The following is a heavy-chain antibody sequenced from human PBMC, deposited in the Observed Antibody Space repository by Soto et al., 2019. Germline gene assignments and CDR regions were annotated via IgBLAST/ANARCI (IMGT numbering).Heavy chain of an antibody. J-gene: IGHJ4*02. CDR1: GYTFRRFG. CDR3: AKEYCDSSRCYLPDY. Sequence: VPLVQSGAEVKEPGASVKVSCKASGYTFRRFGISWVRQAPGQGLEWMGWIDPNNGHTKDAQKFQDRLTMTTDTYTTTAYMELRSLRSDDTAVYYCAKEYCDSSRCYLPDYWGQGALVIVSS. D-gene: IGHD2-2*01. V-gene: IGHV1-18*01. CDR2: IDPNNGHT.